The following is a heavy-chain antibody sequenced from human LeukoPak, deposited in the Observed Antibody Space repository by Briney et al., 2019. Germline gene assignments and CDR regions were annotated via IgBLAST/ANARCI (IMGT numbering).Heavy chain of an antibody. CDR1: GFTFSSYA. CDR2: IYSGGST. Sequence: GGSLRLSCAASGFTFSSYAMSWVRQAPGKGLEWVSVIYSGGSTYYADSAKGRFTISRDNSKNTLYLQMNSLRAEDTAVYYCARDGREQLVLGAFDIWGQGTMVTVSS. J-gene: IGHJ3*02. D-gene: IGHD6-13*01. V-gene: IGHV3-53*01. CDR3: ARDGREQLVLGAFDI.